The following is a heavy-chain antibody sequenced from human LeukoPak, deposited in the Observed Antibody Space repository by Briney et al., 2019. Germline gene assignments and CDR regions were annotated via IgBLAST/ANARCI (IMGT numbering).Heavy chain of an antibody. CDR3: ARGVAARYGYFDY. CDR2: INHSGST. D-gene: IGHD6-6*01. V-gene: IGHV4-34*01. CDR1: GGSFSGYY. J-gene: IGHJ4*02. Sequence: SETLSLTCADYGGSFSGYYWSWIRQPPGKGLEWIGEINHSGSTNYNPSLKSRVTISVDTSKNQFSLKLSSVTAADTAVYYCARGVAARYGYFDYWGQGTLVTVSS.